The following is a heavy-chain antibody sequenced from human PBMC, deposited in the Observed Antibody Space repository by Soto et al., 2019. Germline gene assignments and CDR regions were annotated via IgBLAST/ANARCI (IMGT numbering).Heavy chain of an antibody. V-gene: IGHV1-69*01. CDR1: GGTFSSYA. J-gene: IGHJ6*02. CDR3: ARSQGSRTSLEVYYYYYYGMDV. D-gene: IGHD2-2*01. Sequence: QVQLVQSGAEVKKPGSSVKVSCKASGGTFSSYAISWVRQAPGQGLEWLGGIIPLPGTANYAQKFQGRGTITADESTSTAYMERSSLRSDDTAGYYCARSQGSRTSLEVYYYYYYGMDVWGQGTTVTVSS. CDR2: IIPLPGTA.